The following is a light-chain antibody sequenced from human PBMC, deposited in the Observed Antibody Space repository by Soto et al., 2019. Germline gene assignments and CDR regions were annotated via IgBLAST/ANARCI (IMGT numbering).Light chain of an antibody. CDR2: EVT. CDR3: CSYAGSSTLV. Sequence: QSALTQPASVSGSPGQSITISCTGTSSDVGSYNLVSWYQQHPGKAPKVMIYEVTKRPSGVSDHFSGSKSGNTASLTISGLRAEDEADYYCCSYAGSSTLVFGGGTKLTVL. J-gene: IGLJ3*02. V-gene: IGLV2-23*02. CDR1: SSDVGSYNL.